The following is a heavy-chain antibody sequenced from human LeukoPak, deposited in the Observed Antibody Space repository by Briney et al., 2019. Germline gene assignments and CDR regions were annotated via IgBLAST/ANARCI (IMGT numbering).Heavy chain of an antibody. CDR1: GCTFTSYG. CDR3: ARIDYDTIHDAFDI. Sequence: ASVKVSCKASGCTFTSYGISWVRQAPGQGLEWMGWISAYNGNTNYAQKLQGRVTMTRDTSTSTVYMELSSLRSEDTAVYYCARIDYDTIHDAFDIWGQGTMVTVSS. J-gene: IGHJ3*02. D-gene: IGHD3-22*01. CDR2: ISAYNGNT. V-gene: IGHV1-18*01.